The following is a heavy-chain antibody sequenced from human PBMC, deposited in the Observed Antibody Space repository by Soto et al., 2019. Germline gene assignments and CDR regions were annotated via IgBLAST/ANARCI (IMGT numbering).Heavy chain of an antibody. D-gene: IGHD2-15*01. CDR2: INHSGST. V-gene: IGHV4-34*01. CDR3: ARGYNPPLYCSGGSCYSGWFDP. J-gene: IGHJ5*02. Sequence: SETLSLTCAVYGGSFSGYYWSWIRQPPGKGLEWIGEINHSGSTNYNPSLKSRVTISVDTSKNQFSLKLSSVTAADTAVYYCARGYNPPLYCSGGSCYSGWFDPWGQGTLVTVSS. CDR1: GGSFSGYY.